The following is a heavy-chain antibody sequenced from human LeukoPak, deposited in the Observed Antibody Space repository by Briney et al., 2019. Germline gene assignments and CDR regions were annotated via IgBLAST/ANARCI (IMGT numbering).Heavy chain of an antibody. J-gene: IGHJ4*02. CDR3: AKSRVVDRRGYFDY. CDR1: GFTFNIYP. Sequence: QAGDSPRLSCVASGFTFNIYPMTWVRQSPEKGLEWVSTIGTGGDTYYADSVKGRFTISRDDSKNTLYLQMHSLGAEDTAVYYCAKSRVVDRRGYFDYWGQGTLVTVSS. D-gene: IGHD2-15*01. V-gene: IGHV3-23*01. CDR2: IGTGGDT.